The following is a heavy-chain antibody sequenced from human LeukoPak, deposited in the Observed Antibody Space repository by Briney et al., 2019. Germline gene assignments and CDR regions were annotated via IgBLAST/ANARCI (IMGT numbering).Heavy chain of an antibody. J-gene: IGHJ6*02. D-gene: IGHD3-3*01. Sequence: PSETLSLTCTGCGGPISSYYWSWIRQPPGKGLEGIGYIYYSGSTNYNPSLKSRVTISVDTSKNQFSLKLSSVTAADTAVYYCARHFAGPGTYTPYFGMDVWGQGTTVTVS. V-gene: IGHV4-59*08. CDR2: IYYSGST. CDR3: ARHFAGPGTYTPYFGMDV. CDR1: GGPISSYY.